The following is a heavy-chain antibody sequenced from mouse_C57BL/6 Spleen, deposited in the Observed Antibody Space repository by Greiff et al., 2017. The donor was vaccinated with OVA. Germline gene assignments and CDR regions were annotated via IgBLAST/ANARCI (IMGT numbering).Heavy chain of an antibody. Sequence: QVQLQQPGAELVKPGASVKLSCKASGYTFTSYWMQWVKQRPGQGLEWIGEIDPSDSYTNYNQKFKGKATLTVDTSSSTAYMQLSSLTSEDSAVYYCARENYSKYFDYWGQGTTLTVSS. D-gene: IGHD2-5*01. J-gene: IGHJ2*01. CDR1: GYTFTSYW. V-gene: IGHV1-50*01. CDR3: ARENYSKYFDY. CDR2: IDPSDSYT.